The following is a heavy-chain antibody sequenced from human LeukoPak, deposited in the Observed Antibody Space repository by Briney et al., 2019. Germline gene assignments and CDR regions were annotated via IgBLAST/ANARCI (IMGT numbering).Heavy chain of an antibody. V-gene: IGHV3-53*01. Sequence: GGSLRLSCTASGFTVSSNYMSWVRQAPGKGLEWVSVIYSGGSTYYADSVKGRFTISRDNSKNTLYLQMNSLRAEDTAVYYCASGSGSYRTPYYYMDVWGTGTTVTVSS. CDR1: GFTVSSNY. CDR2: IYSGGST. J-gene: IGHJ6*03. CDR3: ASGSGSYRTPYYYMDV. D-gene: IGHD3-10*01.